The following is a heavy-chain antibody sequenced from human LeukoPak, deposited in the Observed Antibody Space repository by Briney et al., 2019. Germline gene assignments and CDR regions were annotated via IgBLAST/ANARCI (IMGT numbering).Heavy chain of an antibody. Sequence: ASVKVSCKASGYTFIAYYIHWMRQAPGQGLEWMGWINPNSGATNCAQKFQGRITMTRDTSINTAYMELYSLNSDDTAVYFCARGVLRGSGSFDYWGQGSLVTVSS. D-gene: IGHD6-19*01. CDR3: ARGVLRGSGSFDY. V-gene: IGHV1-2*02. CDR1: GYTFIAYY. CDR2: INPNSGAT. J-gene: IGHJ4*03.